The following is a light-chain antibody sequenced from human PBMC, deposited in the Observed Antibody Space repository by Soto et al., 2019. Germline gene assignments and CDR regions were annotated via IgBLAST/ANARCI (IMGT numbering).Light chain of an antibody. Sequence: EIVMTQSPATLSVSPGERATLSCRASQSISSNLAWYQQKPGQAPRLLMFRTSSRATGFPARFSGSGSGTDFTLTISRLEPEDFAVYYCQQYGSSPTFGQGTKVDIK. CDR1: QSISSN. J-gene: IGKJ1*01. V-gene: IGKV3-20*01. CDR3: QQYGSSPT. CDR2: RTS.